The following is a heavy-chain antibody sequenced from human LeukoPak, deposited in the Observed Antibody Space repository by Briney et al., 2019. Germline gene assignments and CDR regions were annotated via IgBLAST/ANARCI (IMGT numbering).Heavy chain of an antibody. CDR1: GGSLNISSYY. D-gene: IGHD2-2*01. Sequence: PSETLSLTCTVSGGSLNISSYYWGWIRQPPGKGLEWIGSIYYSGRTYYNPSLKIRVTILVDTSKNQFSLKLNSVTAADTAVYYCASSQATAMVSDYWGQGTLVTVSS. V-gene: IGHV4-39*01. J-gene: IGHJ4*02. CDR3: ASSQATAMVSDY. CDR2: IYYSGRT.